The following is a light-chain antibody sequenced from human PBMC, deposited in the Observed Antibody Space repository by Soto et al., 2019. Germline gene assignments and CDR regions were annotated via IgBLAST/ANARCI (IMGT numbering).Light chain of an antibody. V-gene: IGKV3-11*01. CDR3: QQRNNWPLT. J-gene: IGKJ1*01. CDR1: QSISRD. Sequence: ETVLTQSPATLSVSPGERATLSCRASQSISRDLVWYQQKPGQPPRLLICDVSNRATGVPARFSGSGSGTDFTLTISSLEPEDFAVYYCQQRNNWPLTFGQGTKVEIK. CDR2: DVS.